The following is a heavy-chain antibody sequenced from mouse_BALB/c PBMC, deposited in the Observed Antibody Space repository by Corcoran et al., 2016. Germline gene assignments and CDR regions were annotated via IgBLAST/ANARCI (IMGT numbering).Heavy chain of an antibody. Sequence: QIQLLQSGPELVKPGASVKISCKASGYTFTDYSINGVKQKPGQGLEWIGWIYPGSGNTKYNEKFKGKATLTVDTSSSTAYMQLSSLTSEDTAVYFWARPRGSSLYYYAMDYWGQGTSVTVSS. J-gene: IGHJ4*01. CDR2: IYPGSGNT. CDR3: ARPRGSSLYYYAMDY. CDR1: GYTFTDYS. D-gene: IGHD1-1*01. V-gene: IGHV1-84*02.